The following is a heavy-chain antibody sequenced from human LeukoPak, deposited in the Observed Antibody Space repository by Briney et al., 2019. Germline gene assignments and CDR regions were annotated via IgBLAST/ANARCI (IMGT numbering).Heavy chain of an antibody. D-gene: IGHD7-27*01. J-gene: IGHJ4*02. CDR1: GYTFTSYD. Sequence: ASVKVSCKASGYTFTSYDINWVRQATGQGLEWMGWMNPNSGNTGYAQKFQGRVTMTTDTSTSTAYMELRSLRSDDTAVYYCARASRWGSAEGADYWGQGTLVTVSS. CDR2: MNPNSGNT. V-gene: IGHV1-8*01. CDR3: ARASRWGSAEGADY.